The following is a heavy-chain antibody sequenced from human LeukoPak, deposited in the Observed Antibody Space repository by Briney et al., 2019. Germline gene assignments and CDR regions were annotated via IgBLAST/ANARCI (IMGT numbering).Heavy chain of an antibody. D-gene: IGHD3-16*01. J-gene: IGHJ6*03. Sequence: SVKVSCKASGYTFTSYYMHWVRQAPGQGLEWMGGIIPIFGTANYAQKFQGRVTITADKSTSTAYMELSSLRSEDTAVYYCARVAGAGLGMDVWGKGTTVTVSS. CDR2: IIPIFGTA. CDR3: ARVAGAGLGMDV. V-gene: IGHV1-69*06. CDR1: GYTFTSYY.